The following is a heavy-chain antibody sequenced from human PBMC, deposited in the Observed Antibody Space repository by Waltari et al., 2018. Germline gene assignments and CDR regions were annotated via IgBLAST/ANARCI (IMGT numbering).Heavy chain of an antibody. D-gene: IGHD3-22*01. V-gene: IGHV3-23*01. Sequence: EGQLLESGGGLAQIGGSLRLSCSASGFSFSSHALTWVRQVPGEGVEWCAVIRKSGPTTFYADSVRGRFTISRDNSKNTLYLQLNSLRAEDTATYYCARYASGDYYDSTGYYYWGQGTLLSVSS. CDR2: IRKSGPTT. CDR3: ARYASGDYYDSTGYYY. J-gene: IGHJ4*01. CDR1: GFSFSSHA.